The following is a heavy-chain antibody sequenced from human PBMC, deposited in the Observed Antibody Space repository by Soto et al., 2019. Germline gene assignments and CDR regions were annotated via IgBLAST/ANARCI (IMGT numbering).Heavy chain of an antibody. CDR1: GFSVSTNY. Sequence: EVRLVESGGGLTQPGGSLRLACLASGFSVSTNYMGWVRQAPGRGLEWVSVMYSGGDIHYADSVKGRFTISRVTSENTLYLQINSLTAEDTAVYFCVSRIPSWVFDYWGQGTLVTVSS. D-gene: IGHD3-16*01. CDR3: VSRIPSWVFDY. J-gene: IGHJ4*01. V-gene: IGHV3-53*01. CDR2: MYSGGDI.